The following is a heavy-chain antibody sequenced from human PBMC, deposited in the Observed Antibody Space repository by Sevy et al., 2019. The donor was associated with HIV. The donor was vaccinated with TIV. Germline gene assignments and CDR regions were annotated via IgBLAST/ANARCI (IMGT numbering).Heavy chain of an antibody. Sequence: SETLSLTCTVSGGSITSLYWNWIRQPPGKGLEWIANIYYNGHINYNPSLKSRVTLSLDTSKNQFALRLSSVPAADTAMYYCGGVNAWGSGYSWGQGTLVTVSS. J-gene: IGHJ4*02. CDR1: GGSITSLY. CDR2: IYYNGHI. D-gene: IGHD6-19*01. V-gene: IGHV4-59*08. CDR3: GGVNAWGSGYS.